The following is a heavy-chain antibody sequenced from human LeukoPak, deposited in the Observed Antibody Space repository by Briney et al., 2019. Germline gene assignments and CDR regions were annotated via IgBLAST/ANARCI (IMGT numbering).Heavy chain of an antibody. Sequence: SVKVSCKASGGTFSSYAISWVRQAPGQGLEWMGGIIPIFGTANYAQKFQGRDTISADESTSTAYMELSSLRSEDTAVYYCARDPALYYYDSTRDDFDIWGQGTMVTVSS. CDR2: IIPIFGTA. CDR1: GGTFSSYA. D-gene: IGHD3-22*01. J-gene: IGHJ3*02. CDR3: ARDPALYYYDSTRDDFDI. V-gene: IGHV1-69*01.